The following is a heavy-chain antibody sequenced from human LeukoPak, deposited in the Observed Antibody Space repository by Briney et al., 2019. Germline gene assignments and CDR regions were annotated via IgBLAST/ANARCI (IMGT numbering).Heavy chain of an antibody. CDR2: VIPIFGTA. CDR1: GGTFSSYA. D-gene: IGHD2-2*01. CDR3: ARGGPIVVVPAAIPPFDY. J-gene: IGHJ4*02. Sequence: SVKVSCKASGGTFSSYAISWVRQAPGQGLEWMGGVIPIFGTANYAQKFQGRVTITTDESTSTAYMELSSLRSEDTAVYYCARGGPIVVVPAAIPPFDYWGQGTLVTVSS. V-gene: IGHV1-69*05.